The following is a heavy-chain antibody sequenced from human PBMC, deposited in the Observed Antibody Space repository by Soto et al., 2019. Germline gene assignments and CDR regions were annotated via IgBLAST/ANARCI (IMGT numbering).Heavy chain of an antibody. V-gene: IGHV4-39*01. J-gene: IGHJ5*02. D-gene: IGHD1-1*01. CDR1: GGSISSSSYY. Sequence: QLQLQESGPGLVKPSETLSLTCTVSGGSISSSSYYWGWIRQPPGKGLEWIGSIYFSGSTYYNPSLKSRVTISVXXSXHXCPLKLSPVPAADTPVYYCARQTIRGRIGDDTGNDPWGQGTLVTVSS. CDR2: IYFSGST. CDR3: ARQTIRGRIGDDTGNDP.